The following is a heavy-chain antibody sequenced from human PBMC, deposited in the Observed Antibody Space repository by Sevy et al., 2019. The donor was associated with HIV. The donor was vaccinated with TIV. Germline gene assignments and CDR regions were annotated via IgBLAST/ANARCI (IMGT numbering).Heavy chain of an antibody. CDR1: GFTFGDYA. CDR2: IRSKAYGGTT. CDR3: TRSRITIRSYGMDV. J-gene: IGHJ6*02. Sequence: GGSLRLSCTASGFTFGDYAMSWFRQAPGKGLEWVGFIRSKAYGGTTEYVASVKGRFTISRDDSKSIAYLQMNSLKTEDTAVYYCTRSRITIRSYGMDVWGQGTTVTVSS. D-gene: IGHD3-9*01. V-gene: IGHV3-49*03.